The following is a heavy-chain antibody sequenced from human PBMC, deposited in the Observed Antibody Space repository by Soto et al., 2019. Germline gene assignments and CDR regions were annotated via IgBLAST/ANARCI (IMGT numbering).Heavy chain of an antibody. CDR1: GGTFSSYT. V-gene: IGHV1-69*02. D-gene: IGHD5-12*01. Sequence: QVQLVQSGAEVKKPGSSVKVSCKASGGTFSSYTISWVRQAPGQGLEWMGRIIPILGIANYAQKFQGRVTITADKSTSTADMELSSLRSEDTAVYYCARGEMATRDIDYWGQGTLVTVSS. CDR2: IIPILGIA. CDR3: ARGEMATRDIDY. J-gene: IGHJ4*02.